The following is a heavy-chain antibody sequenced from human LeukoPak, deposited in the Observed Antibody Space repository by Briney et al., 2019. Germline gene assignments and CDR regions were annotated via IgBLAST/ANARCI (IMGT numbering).Heavy chain of an antibody. V-gene: IGHV4-4*07. CDR1: GGSISSYY. Sequence: KRSETLSLTCTVSGGSISSYYWSWIRQPAGKGLEWIGRICTSGSTNYNPSLKSRVTMSVDTSKNQFSLKLSSVTAADTAVYYCARDRHYYGSGSYYLNPFDYWGQGTLVTVSS. J-gene: IGHJ4*02. CDR3: ARDRHYYGSGSYYLNPFDY. CDR2: ICTSGST. D-gene: IGHD3-10*01.